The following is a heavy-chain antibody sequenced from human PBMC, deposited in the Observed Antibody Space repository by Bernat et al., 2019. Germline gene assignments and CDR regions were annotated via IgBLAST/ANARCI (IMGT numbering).Heavy chain of an antibody. Sequence: EVQLVESGGGLVQPGGSLRLSCAVSGFTFSSYEMNWVRQAPGKGLEWVSYISSSGSTIYYADSVKGRFTISRDNAKNSLYLQMNSLRGEDTAVYYCARQVGAGGAFDVWGQGTMVTVSS. CDR1: GFTFSSYE. CDR3: ARQVGAGGAFDV. J-gene: IGHJ3*01. V-gene: IGHV3-48*03. D-gene: IGHD1-26*01. CDR2: ISSSGSTI.